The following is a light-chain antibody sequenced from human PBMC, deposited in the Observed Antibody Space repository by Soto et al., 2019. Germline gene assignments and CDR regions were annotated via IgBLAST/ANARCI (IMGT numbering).Light chain of an antibody. Sequence: EIVMTQSPGTLSLSPGERATLSCRASQSLSSSYIAWYQQKPGQAPRLLIYGASSRDTGIPDRFSGSGSGTDFTLTISRLEPEDFAVYYCQQYGSPSYTFGQGTKLEIK. V-gene: IGKV3-20*01. CDR3: QQYGSPSYT. J-gene: IGKJ2*01. CDR1: QSLSSSY. CDR2: GAS.